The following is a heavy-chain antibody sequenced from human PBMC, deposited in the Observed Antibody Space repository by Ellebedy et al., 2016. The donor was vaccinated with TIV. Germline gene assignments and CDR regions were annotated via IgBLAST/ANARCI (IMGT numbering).Heavy chain of an antibody. CDR3: ARHRSGPQYYYYYAMDV. Sequence: GESLKISCQVSGYDFTSFWIGWVRQMPGKGLEWMGIIFPGGSDTTYSPSFQRRVTISADTSISTAYLQWSSLKAADSAIYYCARHRSGPQYYYYYAMDVWGQGTTVTVSS. J-gene: IGHJ6*02. D-gene: IGHD1-14*01. CDR2: IFPGGSDT. CDR1: GYDFTSFW. V-gene: IGHV5-51*01.